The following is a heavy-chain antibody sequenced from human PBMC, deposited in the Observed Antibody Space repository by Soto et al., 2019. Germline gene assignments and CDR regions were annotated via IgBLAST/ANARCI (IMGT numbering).Heavy chain of an antibody. J-gene: IGHJ4*02. CDR2: IYYSGST. D-gene: IGHD1-1*01. Sequence: SETLSLTCTVSGGSLSRHSYYWGWIRQPPGKGLEWIGSIYYSGSTYYNPSLKSRVTISVDTSKNQFSLKLSSVTAADTAVYYCASLWEPYYFDYWGQGNLVTVSS. CDR3: ASLWEPYYFDY. CDR1: GGSLSRHSYY. V-gene: IGHV4-39*01.